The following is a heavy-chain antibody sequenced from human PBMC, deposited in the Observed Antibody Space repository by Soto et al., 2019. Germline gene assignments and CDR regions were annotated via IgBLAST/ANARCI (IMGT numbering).Heavy chain of an antibody. J-gene: IGHJ4*02. CDR1: GFTFSSYA. D-gene: IGHD3-10*01. CDR3: AKVLVRGFYYFDY. V-gene: IGHV3-23*01. CDR2: ISGSGGST. Sequence: EVQLLESGGGLVQPGGSLRLSCAASGFTFSSYAMSWVRQAPGKGLEWVSAISGSGGSTYYADSVKGRFTISRDNSKDTLSLQMNSLRAEDTAVYYCAKVLVRGFYYFDYWGQGTLVTVSS.